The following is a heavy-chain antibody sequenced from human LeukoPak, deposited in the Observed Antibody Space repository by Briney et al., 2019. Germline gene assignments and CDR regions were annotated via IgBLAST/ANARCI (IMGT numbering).Heavy chain of an antibody. CDR3: ASTYCSSTSCYRDYYYGMDV. Sequence: PSETLSLTCTVSGGSISTYYWSWIRQSPGKRLEWIAYIDYRGSTTYNPSLRSRVTISVDTSRNQFSLKLSSVTAADTAVYYCASTYCSSTSCYRDYYYGMDVWGQGTTVTGSS. V-gene: IGHV4-59*01. CDR1: GGSISTYY. CDR2: IDYRGST. D-gene: IGHD2-2*01. J-gene: IGHJ6*02.